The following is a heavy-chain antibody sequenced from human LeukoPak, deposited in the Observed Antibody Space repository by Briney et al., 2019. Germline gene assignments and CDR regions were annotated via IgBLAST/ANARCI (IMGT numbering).Heavy chain of an antibody. CDR3: ARGPSYYDSSGYYPRAIDY. CDR2: IYTSGST. J-gene: IGHJ4*02. CDR1: GGSISRYY. V-gene: IGHV4-4*07. Sequence: SETLSLTCTVYGGSISRYYWGWIRQPAGSGLEWSGGIYTSGSTNYNPSLKRRVTMSVDTSKNQFSLKLSSVTAADPAVYYCARGPSYYDSSGYYPRAIDYWGQGTLVTVSS. D-gene: IGHD3-22*01.